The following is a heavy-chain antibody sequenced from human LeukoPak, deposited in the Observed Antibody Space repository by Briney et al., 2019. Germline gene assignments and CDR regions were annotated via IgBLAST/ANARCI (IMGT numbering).Heavy chain of an antibody. D-gene: IGHD6-25*01. Sequence: PGGALRLSCSASGFTFSTYWMSWGRQAPGKGLEWVAHIKPDGSEKYYVDSVKGRLTISRDNAKNSLYLQMNSLRAEDTGVYYCARFAAPPQYFDYWGQGTLVTVSS. CDR2: IKPDGSEK. J-gene: IGHJ4*02. V-gene: IGHV3-7*04. CDR1: GFTFSTYW. CDR3: ARFAAPPQYFDY.